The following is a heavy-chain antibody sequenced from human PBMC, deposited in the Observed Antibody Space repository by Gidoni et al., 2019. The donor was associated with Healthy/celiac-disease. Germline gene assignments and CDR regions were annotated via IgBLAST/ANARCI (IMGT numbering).Heavy chain of an antibody. CDR3: ARDRIAAAGTEWFDP. V-gene: IGHV3-11*01. CDR1: GFTFRDYY. J-gene: IGHJ5*02. D-gene: IGHD6-13*01. CDR2: MSSSGSTI. Sequence: QVQLVESGGGLVKPGGSLRLSCAASGFTFRDYYMSWIRQAPGNGLEWVSYMSSSGSTIYYADSVKGRFTSSRDNAKNSMYLQMNSLRAEDTAVYYCARDRIAAAGTEWFDPWGQGTLVTVSS.